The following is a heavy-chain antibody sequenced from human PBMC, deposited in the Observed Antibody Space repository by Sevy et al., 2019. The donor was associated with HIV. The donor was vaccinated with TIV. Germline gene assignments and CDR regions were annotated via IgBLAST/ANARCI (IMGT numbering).Heavy chain of an antibody. Sequence: GGSLRLSCAASGFTFSSYAMSWVRQAPGKGLEWVSAISGSGGSTYYADSVKGRFTISRDNSKNTLYLQMNSLRAEDTAVYYCAKTFSEQWLVPSDYWGQGTLVTVSS. V-gene: IGHV3-23*01. J-gene: IGHJ4*02. CDR2: ISGSGGST. CDR1: GFTFSSYA. CDR3: AKTFSEQWLVPSDY. D-gene: IGHD6-19*01.